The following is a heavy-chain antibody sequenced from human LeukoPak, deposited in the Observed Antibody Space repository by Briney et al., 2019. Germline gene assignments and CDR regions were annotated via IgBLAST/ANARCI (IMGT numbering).Heavy chain of an antibody. CDR3: AREVVTPYYYYGMDV. D-gene: IGHD4-23*01. Sequence: PSETLSLTCTVSGGSISSYYWRWIRQPPGKGLEWIGYIYYSGSTNYNPSLKSRVTISVDTSKNQFSLKLSSVTAADTAVYYCAREVVTPYYYYGMDVWGQGTTVTVSS. V-gene: IGHV4-59*01. CDR2: IYYSGST. J-gene: IGHJ6*02. CDR1: GGSISSYY.